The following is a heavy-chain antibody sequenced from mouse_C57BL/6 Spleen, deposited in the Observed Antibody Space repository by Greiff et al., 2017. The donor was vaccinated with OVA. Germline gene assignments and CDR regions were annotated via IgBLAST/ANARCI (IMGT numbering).Heavy chain of an antibody. CDR1: GYTFTSYW. J-gene: IGHJ4*01. Sequence: VQLQQPGAELVKPGASVKLSCKASGYTFTSYWMQWVKQRPGQGLEWIGEIDPSDSYTNYNQKFKGKATLTVDTSSSTAYMQLSSLTSEDSAVYYCARGGPGDYYAMDYWGQGTSVTVSS. CDR3: ARGGPGDYYAMDY. V-gene: IGHV1-50*01. CDR2: IDPSDSYT.